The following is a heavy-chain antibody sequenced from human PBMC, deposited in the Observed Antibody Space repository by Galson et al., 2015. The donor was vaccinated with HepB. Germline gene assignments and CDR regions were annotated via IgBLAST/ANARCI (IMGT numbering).Heavy chain of an antibody. CDR3: ARALQVHYYYYMDV. CDR1: GFTFSSYW. CDR2: IKQDGSEK. V-gene: IGHV3-7*01. J-gene: IGHJ6*03. Sequence: SLRLSCAASGFTFSSYWMSWVRQAPGKGLEWVANIKQDGSEKYYVDSVKGRFTISRDNAKNSLYLQMNSLRAEDTAVYYCARALQVHYYYYMDVWGKGTTVTVSS.